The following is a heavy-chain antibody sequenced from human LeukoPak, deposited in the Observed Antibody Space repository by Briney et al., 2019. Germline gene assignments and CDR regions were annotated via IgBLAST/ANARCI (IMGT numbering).Heavy chain of an antibody. CDR1: GDSINSLDL. V-gene: IGHV4-4*02. Sequence: SETLSLTCTVSGDSINSLDLWSWVRQPPGKGLEWIGEMYLSGTTHSNPSVKSRVTISVDTSKNQFSLRLSSVTAADTAVYYCARVRYYGSGSYLFYYYGMDVWGQGTTVTVSS. D-gene: IGHD3-10*01. J-gene: IGHJ6*02. CDR3: ARVRYYGSGSYLFYYYGMDV. CDR2: MYLSGTT.